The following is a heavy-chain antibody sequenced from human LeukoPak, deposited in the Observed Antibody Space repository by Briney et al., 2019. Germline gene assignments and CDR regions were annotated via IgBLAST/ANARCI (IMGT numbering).Heavy chain of an antibody. Sequence: SETLSLTCAVYGGSFSGYYWSWIRQPPGKGLEWIGEINHSGSTNYNPSLKSRVTISVDTSKNQFSLKLSSVTAADTAVYYCARGDVVVTARYFDYWGQGTLVTVSS. CDR1: GGSFSGYY. D-gene: IGHD2-21*02. CDR3: ARGDVVVTARYFDY. V-gene: IGHV4-34*01. J-gene: IGHJ4*02. CDR2: INHSGST.